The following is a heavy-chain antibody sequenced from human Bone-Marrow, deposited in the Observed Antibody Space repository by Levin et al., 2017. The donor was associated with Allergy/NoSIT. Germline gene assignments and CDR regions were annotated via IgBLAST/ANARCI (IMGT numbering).Heavy chain of an antibody. Sequence: SGPTLVKPTQTLTLTCTFSGFSLSSSGVAVGWIRQPPGKALEWLALIYGDDDKRYRPSLESRLSISKDTSRNQVVLTMTNMDPVDTATYYCAHRRKGFGADYWGQGTLVTVYS. CDR1: GFSLSSSGVA. CDR3: AHRRKGFGADY. V-gene: IGHV2-5*02. D-gene: IGHD1-26*01. J-gene: IGHJ4*02. CDR2: IYGDDDK.